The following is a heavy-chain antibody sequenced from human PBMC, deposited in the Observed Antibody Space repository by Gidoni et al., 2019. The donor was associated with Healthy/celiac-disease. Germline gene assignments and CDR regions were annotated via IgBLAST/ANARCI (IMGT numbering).Heavy chain of an antibody. CDR2: IWYDGRNK. D-gene: IGHD3-3*01. CDR3: ARDDGPRYYDFWSGYPSDYGMDV. J-gene: IGHJ6*02. V-gene: IGHV3-33*01. Sequence: QVQLVESGGGVVQPGRSLRLSCAASGFTFSSYGMHWVRQAPGKGLEWVAVIWYDGRNKYYADSGKGRFTISRDNSKNTRDLQMNSLRAEDTAVYYCARDDGPRYYDFWSGYPSDYGMDVWGQGTTVTVSS. CDR1: GFTFSSYG.